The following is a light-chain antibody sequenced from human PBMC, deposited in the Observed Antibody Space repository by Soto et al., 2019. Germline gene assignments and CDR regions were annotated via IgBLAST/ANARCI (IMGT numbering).Light chain of an antibody. CDR1: QTISDY. J-gene: IGKJ2*01. CDR3: QQTYDTPYT. V-gene: IGKV1-39*01. Sequence: DIQMTQSPSSLSAYVGDRVTITCRASQTISDYVNWYQQKPGKAPKLLIYTTFSLQSGVPSRFSGSGSGTDFTLNVSSLQPEDFATYYCQQTYDTPYTFGQGTKLEI. CDR2: TTF.